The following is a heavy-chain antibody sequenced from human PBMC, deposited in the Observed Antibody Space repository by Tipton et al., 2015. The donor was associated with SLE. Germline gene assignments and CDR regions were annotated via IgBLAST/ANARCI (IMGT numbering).Heavy chain of an antibody. Sequence: LRLSCSVSGDSINNHFWSWIRQPPGKGLEWIGYYYYIGGTNYSPSLKSRVTISIDTSKNQFSLKLSSVTAADTAVYYCAREFSDSSINWPRSFDPWGQGTLVTVSS. V-gene: IGHV4-59*11. D-gene: IGHD5/OR15-5a*01. CDR1: GDSINNHF. J-gene: IGHJ5*02. CDR2: YYYIGGT. CDR3: AREFSDSSINWPRSFDP.